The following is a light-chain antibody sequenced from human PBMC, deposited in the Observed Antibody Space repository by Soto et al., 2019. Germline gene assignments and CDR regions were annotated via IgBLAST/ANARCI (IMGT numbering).Light chain of an antibody. CDR1: QSVSSY. CDR2: RAS. CDR3: QQYNNWPIT. J-gene: IGKJ5*01. V-gene: IGKV3-15*01. Sequence: EIVLTQAQATLSLSPLERANLSCRASQSVSSYLAWYQQKPGQAPRLLIYRASTRTTGIPARFSGSGSGTEFTLTINSLQSEDFAVYYCQQYNNWPITFGQGTRLEI.